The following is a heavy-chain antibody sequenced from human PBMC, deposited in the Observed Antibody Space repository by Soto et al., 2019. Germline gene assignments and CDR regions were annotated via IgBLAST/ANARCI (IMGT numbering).Heavy chain of an antibody. J-gene: IGHJ3*02. CDR1: GLTVSGYY. V-gene: IGHV3-11*03. D-gene: IGHD2-15*01. Sequence: QVPLLESGGGLVKPGGSLRLTCAASGLTVSGYYMAWIRQPPGKGLEWISYISGDSRDTNYADSVKGRFTISRDNGKNSLYLQMNSLRAEDTAVYFCATGRQVRMADIWGQGTMVTVSS. CDR3: ATGRQVRMADI. CDR2: ISGDSRDT.